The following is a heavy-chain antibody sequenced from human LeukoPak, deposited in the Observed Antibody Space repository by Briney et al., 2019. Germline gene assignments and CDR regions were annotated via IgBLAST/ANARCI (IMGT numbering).Heavy chain of an antibody. CDR2: IYKNAIT. CDR3: ARSLRVRGVPDYMDV. D-gene: IGHD3-10*01. V-gene: IGHV3-53*01. CDR1: GFTVGSNY. J-gene: IGHJ6*03. Sequence: GGSLRLSCAASGFTVGSNYMTWVRQAPGKGLEWVSVIYKNAITYYADTVKGRFTISRDNSKNMLYLQMNSLGAEDTAVYYCARSLRVRGVPDYMDVWGKGTTVTISS.